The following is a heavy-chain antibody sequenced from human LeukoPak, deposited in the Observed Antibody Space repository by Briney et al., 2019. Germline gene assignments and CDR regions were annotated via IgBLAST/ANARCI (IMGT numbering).Heavy chain of an antibody. Sequence: SETLSLTCAVYGGSFSGYSWSWIRQPPAKGLEWIGEINHSGSTNYNPSLKSRVTTSVDTSKNQFSLKVTSMTAADTAVYYCARDITGSASDFWGQGTLVTVSS. CDR3: ARDITGSASDF. J-gene: IGHJ4*02. D-gene: IGHD1-1*01. V-gene: IGHV4-34*01. CDR2: INHSGST. CDR1: GGSFSGYS.